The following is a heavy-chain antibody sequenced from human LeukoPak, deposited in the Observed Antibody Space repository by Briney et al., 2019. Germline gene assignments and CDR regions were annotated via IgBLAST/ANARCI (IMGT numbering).Heavy chain of an antibody. Sequence: PGGTLRLSCAASGFTFTDYAMTWVRQAPGKGLEWVSTIRYGADTAYYADSVKGRFTISRDNSKNMLYLQMNSLRADDTALYYCAKGKDDSSGWYFFYWGQGTLVTVSS. CDR1: GFTFTDYA. J-gene: IGHJ4*02. V-gene: IGHV3-23*01. CDR2: IRYGADTA. D-gene: IGHD6-19*01. CDR3: AKGKDDSSGWYFFY.